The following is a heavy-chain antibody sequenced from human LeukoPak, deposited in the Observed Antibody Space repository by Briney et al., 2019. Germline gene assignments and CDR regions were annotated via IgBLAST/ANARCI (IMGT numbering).Heavy chain of an antibody. V-gene: IGHV3-30*14. CDR2: ISYHGSNK. CDR3: VSFYETY. Sequence: GGSLRLSCAASEFTFSSYAMNWVRQAPGKGLEWVAVISYHGSNKYYADSVKGRFTIYRVNSQNTLYLQMNSLRAEDTAVYYCVSFYETYWGRGTLVTVSS. J-gene: IGHJ4*02. CDR1: EFTFSSYA. D-gene: IGHD2/OR15-2a*01.